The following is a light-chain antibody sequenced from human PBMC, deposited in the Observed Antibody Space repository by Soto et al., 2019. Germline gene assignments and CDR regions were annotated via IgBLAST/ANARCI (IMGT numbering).Light chain of an antibody. CDR3: SSYTTSYTPLYV. J-gene: IGLJ1*01. CDR2: EVT. Sequence: QSVRTQPASVSWCPLQSMAISCSGTGSYVCVYNYVSWYQQHPGKAPKLMIYEVTNRPSGVSNRFSGSKSGNTASLTISGLQAEDESDYYCSSYTTSYTPLYVFGTGTKVTVL. V-gene: IGLV2-14*01. CDR1: GSYVCVYNY.